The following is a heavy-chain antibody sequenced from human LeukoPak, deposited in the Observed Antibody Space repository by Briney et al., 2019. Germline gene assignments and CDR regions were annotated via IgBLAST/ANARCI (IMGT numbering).Heavy chain of an antibody. J-gene: IGHJ6*03. CDR2: ISSNGRST. Sequence: GGSLRLSCSASGFIFRTYAMHWVRQDPGTGMEYVSAISSNGRSTYYADSVQGRFTISRDDSKSTLYLQMDSLRPEDMAVYYCARRFGEYVNYMDVWGKGTTVTVSS. CDR3: ARRFGEYVNYMDV. D-gene: IGHD3-10*01. CDR1: GFIFRTYA. V-gene: IGHV3-64*02.